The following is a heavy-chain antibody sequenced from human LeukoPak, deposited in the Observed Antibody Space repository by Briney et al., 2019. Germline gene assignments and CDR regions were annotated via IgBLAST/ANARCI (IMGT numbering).Heavy chain of an antibody. CDR1: GYTFTGYY. CDR2: INPSGGST. D-gene: IGHD6-13*01. Sequence: ASVKVSCKASGYTFTGYYMHWVRQAPGQGLEWMGIINPSGGSTNYAQKFQGRVTMTRDTSTGTVYMELSSLRSEDTAVYYYARGPSYTSSWFDYWGQGTPVTVSS. CDR3: ARGPSYTSSWFDY. V-gene: IGHV1-46*01. J-gene: IGHJ4*02.